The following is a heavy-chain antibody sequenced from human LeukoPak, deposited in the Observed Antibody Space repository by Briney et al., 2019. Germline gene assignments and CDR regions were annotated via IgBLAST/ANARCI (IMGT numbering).Heavy chain of an antibody. D-gene: IGHD6-25*01. J-gene: IGHJ3*02. CDR1: GDSISSSSYS. V-gene: IGHV4-39*07. CDR2: FYYSGRI. CDR3: ARVRQRGYDAFDI. Sequence: SETLSLTCTVSGDSISSSSYSWGWIRQPPGKGLEWIGSFYYSGRIYYNPSLKSRVTISGVTSKNQFSLKLSSVTAADTAVYYCARVRQRGYDAFDIWGQGTMVTVSS.